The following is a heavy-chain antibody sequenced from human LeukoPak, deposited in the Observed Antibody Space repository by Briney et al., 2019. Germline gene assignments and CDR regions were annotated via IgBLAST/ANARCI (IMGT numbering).Heavy chain of an antibody. D-gene: IGHD6-13*01. V-gene: IGHV1-8*01. J-gene: IGHJ6*02. CDR3: ARGGYSSTREYYYYGMDV. Sequence: ASVKVSCKASGYTFTSYDINWVRQATGQGLEWMGWMNPNSGNTGYAQKFQGRVTMTRNTSISTAYVELSSLRSEDTAVYYCARGGYSSTREYYYYGMDVWGQGTTVTVSS. CDR1: GYTFTSYD. CDR2: MNPNSGNT.